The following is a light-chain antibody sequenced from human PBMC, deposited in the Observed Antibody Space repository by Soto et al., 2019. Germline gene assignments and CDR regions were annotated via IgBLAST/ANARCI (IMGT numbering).Light chain of an antibody. Sequence: EGVLTQSPDTLSLPPGERSTLSWRAIQSISRYLAFYQQTPGQAPRLLIYDASSRATGIPARFSGSGSGTDFTLTISSLEPEDFAVYYCQQLTDWPPQWTFGQGTKVDIK. J-gene: IGKJ1*01. V-gene: IGKV3-11*01. CDR2: DAS. CDR3: QQLTDWPPQWT. CDR1: QSISRY.